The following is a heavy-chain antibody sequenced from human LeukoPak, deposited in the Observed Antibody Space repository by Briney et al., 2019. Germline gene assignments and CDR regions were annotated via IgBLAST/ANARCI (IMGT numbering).Heavy chain of an antibody. V-gene: IGHV3-74*01. Sequence: GGSLRLSCAASGFPFSSYWMHWVRQAPGKGLVWVSRINIDGSNTNYADSVKGRFTISRDNAKDTLYLQMDSLRAEDTAVYYCARSLGGAYDYWGQGTLVTVSS. D-gene: IGHD1-26*01. CDR3: ARSLGGAYDY. CDR2: INIDGSNT. J-gene: IGHJ4*02. CDR1: GFPFSSYW.